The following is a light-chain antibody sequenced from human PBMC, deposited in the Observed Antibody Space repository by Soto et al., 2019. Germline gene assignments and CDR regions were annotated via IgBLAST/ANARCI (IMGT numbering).Light chain of an antibody. V-gene: IGKV3-20*01. J-gene: IGKJ1*01. CDR2: GAS. CDR3: QQYSDYST. Sequence: EIVLTQSPGTLSLSPGERATLSCRASQSVSSSYLAWYQQKPGQAPRLLIYGASSRATGIPGRFSGSGSGTDFTLTISRLEPEDFATYYCQQYSDYSTFGQGTKVEIK. CDR1: QSVSSSY.